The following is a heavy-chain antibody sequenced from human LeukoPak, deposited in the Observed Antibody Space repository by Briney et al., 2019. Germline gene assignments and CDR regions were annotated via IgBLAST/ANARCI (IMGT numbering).Heavy chain of an antibody. Sequence: SETLSLTCTVSGGSISSYYWSWIRQPPGKGLEWIGYIYYSGSTNYNPSLKSRVTISVDTSKNQFSLKLSSVTAADTAVYYCARGLLGYDSSGYYGYWGQGTLVTVSS. CDR3: ARGLLGYDSSGYYGY. CDR2: IYYSGST. CDR1: GGSISSYY. D-gene: IGHD3-22*01. V-gene: IGHV4-59*08. J-gene: IGHJ4*02.